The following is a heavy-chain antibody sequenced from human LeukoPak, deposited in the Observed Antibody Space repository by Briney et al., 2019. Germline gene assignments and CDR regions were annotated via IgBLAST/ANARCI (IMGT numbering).Heavy chain of an antibody. CDR1: GFTFSNYG. Sequence: GGSLRLSCAASGFTFSNYGMHWVRQAPGKGLEWVAFIRYDGSNKYYADSVKGRFTISSDNSKNTLYLEMNSLRVEDTAVYYCAKTGQRGSYYFDYWGQGTLVTVSS. D-gene: IGHD3-16*01. CDR3: AKTGQRGSYYFDY. J-gene: IGHJ4*02. V-gene: IGHV3-30*02. CDR2: IRYDGSNK.